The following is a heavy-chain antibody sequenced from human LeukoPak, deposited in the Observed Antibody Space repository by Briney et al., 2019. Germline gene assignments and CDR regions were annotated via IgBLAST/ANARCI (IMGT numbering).Heavy chain of an antibody. CDR1: GFTFNNYW. V-gene: IGHV3-7*01. J-gene: IGHJ4*02. D-gene: IGHD3-10*01. Sequence: WGSLRLSCAASGFTFNNYWMSWVRQAPGKGLEWVANIKQDGSEKYYVDSVKGRFTISRDNAKNSLYLQMNSLRAEDTAVYYCVRGGRGFDYWGQGTLVTVSS. CDR2: IKQDGSEK. CDR3: VRGGRGFDY.